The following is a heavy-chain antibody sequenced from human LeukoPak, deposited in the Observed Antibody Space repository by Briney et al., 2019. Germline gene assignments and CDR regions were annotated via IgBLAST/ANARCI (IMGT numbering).Heavy chain of an antibody. D-gene: IGHD2-15*01. CDR3: VREKVGYFSRIDP. CDR1: RGTFSSYA. V-gene: IGHV1-69*06. J-gene: IGHJ5*02. Sequence: SLKVSCKASRGTFSSYAISWVRQTPGQGLEWIGMIIGIFDTANNSQKCQGRVTITADKSTSTAYMKLSSVRSEDTAVYYCVREKVGYFSRIDPWGKGTLVTVSS. CDR2: IIGIFDTA.